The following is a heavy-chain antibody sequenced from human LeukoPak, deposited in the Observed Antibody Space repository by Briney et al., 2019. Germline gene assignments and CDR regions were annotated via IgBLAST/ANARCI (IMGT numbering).Heavy chain of an antibody. Sequence: SETPSLTCTVPGGSISSYYWSWIRQPAGKGLEWIGRIYSTGSTNYNPSLKSRVTMSVDTSKNQFSLRLRSVTAADTAVYYCARQIASAGTAGFDFWGQGALVTVSS. D-gene: IGHD6-13*01. CDR2: IYSTGST. J-gene: IGHJ4*02. CDR3: ARQIASAGTAGFDF. CDR1: GGSISSYY. V-gene: IGHV4-4*07.